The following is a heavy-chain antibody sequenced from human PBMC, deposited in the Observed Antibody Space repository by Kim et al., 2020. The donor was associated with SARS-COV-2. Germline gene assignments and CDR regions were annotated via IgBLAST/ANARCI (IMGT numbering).Heavy chain of an antibody. CDR2: ST. J-gene: IGHJ5*02. V-gene: IGHV4-59*01. CDR3: ARYGDGWFDP. Sequence: STTYNPSLKSRVTISLDTSKNQFSLQLSSVTAADTAVYYCARYGDGWFDPWGQGTLVTVSS. D-gene: IGHD4-17*01.